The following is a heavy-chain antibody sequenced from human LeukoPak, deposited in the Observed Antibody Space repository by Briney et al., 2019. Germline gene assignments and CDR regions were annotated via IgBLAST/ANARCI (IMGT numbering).Heavy chain of an antibody. D-gene: IGHD2-2*01. V-gene: IGHV4-34*01. CDR1: GGSFSGYY. J-gene: IGHJ5*02. CDR2: INHSGST. Sequence: PSETLSLTCAVYGGSFSGYYWSWIRQPPGKGLEWIGEINHSGSTNYNPSLKSRVTISVDTSKNQFSLKLSSVTAADTAVYYCARGVPAATYGWFDPWGQGTLVTVSS. CDR3: ARGVPAATYGWFDP.